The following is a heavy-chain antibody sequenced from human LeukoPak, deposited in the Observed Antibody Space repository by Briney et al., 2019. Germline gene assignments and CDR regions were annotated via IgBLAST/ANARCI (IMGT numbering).Heavy chain of an antibody. CDR3: AKEEDYGILTGSPYY. J-gene: IGHJ4*02. CDR1: GFTFSSYA. D-gene: IGHD3-9*01. CDR2: ISGSGGST. V-gene: IGHV3-23*01. Sequence: GGSLRLSCAASGFTFSSYAMNWVRQAPGKGLEWVSAISGSGGSTYYADSVKGRFTISRDNSKNTLYLQMNSLRAEDTTVYYCAKEEDYGILTGSPYYWGQGTLVTVSS.